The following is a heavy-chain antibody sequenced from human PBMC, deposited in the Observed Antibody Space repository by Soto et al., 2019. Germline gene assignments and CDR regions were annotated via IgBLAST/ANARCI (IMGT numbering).Heavy chain of an antibody. CDR3: ALRYCSRTTCPPLNSYFYMDV. V-gene: IGHV3-23*01. CDR2: ISGSGGTT. J-gene: IGHJ6*03. D-gene: IGHD2-2*01. CDR1: GLSFSNYA. Sequence: GSLRLSCAASGLSFSNYAMTWVRQAPGKGLEWVSGISGSGGTTFYAGSVKGRFAISRDNSKNTLYLQMNSLRAEDTALYYCALRYCSRTTCPPLNSYFYMDVWGKGTTVTVSS.